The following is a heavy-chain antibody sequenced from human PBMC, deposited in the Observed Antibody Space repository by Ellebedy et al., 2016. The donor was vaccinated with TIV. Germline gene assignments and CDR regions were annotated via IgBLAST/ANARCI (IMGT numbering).Heavy chain of an antibody. CDR2: IIPIFGTA. J-gene: IGHJ6*02. CDR3: ARGTAMATPYYYYYGMDV. Sequence: SVKVSXKASGGTFSSYAISWVRQAPGQGLEWMGGIIPIFGTANYAQKFQGRVTITADKSTSTAYMELSSLRSEDTAVYYCARGTAMATPYYYYYGMDVWGQGTTVTVSS. CDR1: GGTFSSYA. V-gene: IGHV1-69*06. D-gene: IGHD5-18*01.